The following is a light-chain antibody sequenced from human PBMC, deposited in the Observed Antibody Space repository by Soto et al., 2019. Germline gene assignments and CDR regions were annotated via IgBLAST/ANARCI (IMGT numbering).Light chain of an antibody. CDR2: EVR. J-gene: IGLJ1*01. V-gene: IGLV2-14*01. CDR1: SSDVGGYNY. CDR3: TSYTSSSTLDV. Sequence: QSVLTQPASVSGSPGQSITISFTGTSSDVGGYNYVSWYQQHPGKAPKLMIYEVRNRPLGVSNRFSGSKSGNTASLTISGLQAEDEADYYCTSYTSSSTLDVFGTGTKSPS.